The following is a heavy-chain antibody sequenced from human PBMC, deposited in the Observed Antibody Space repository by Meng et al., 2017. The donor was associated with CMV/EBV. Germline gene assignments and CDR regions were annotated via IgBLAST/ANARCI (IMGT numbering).Heavy chain of an antibody. J-gene: IGHJ4*02. CDR2: IICMFGTE. Sequence: NFRTYAINGVGQAHEQEVEWMGGIICMFGTESYAQKFQGRDTITTDEYASTTNMELRSLRSKDAAVYYCARVSCSSVSCTGPLVLDYWGQGILVTVSS. D-gene: IGHD2-2*01. CDR1: NFRTYA. CDR3: ARVSCSSVSCTGPLVLDY. V-gene: IGHV1-69*05.